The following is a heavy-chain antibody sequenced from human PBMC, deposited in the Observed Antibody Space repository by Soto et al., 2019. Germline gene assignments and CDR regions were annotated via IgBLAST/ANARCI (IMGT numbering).Heavy chain of an antibody. CDR2: INPSSGGT. D-gene: IGHD6-13*01. CDR3: AKGGSSLAEWFGP. J-gene: IGHJ5*02. CDR1: GYPLTARY. Sequence: SPVKASCKASGYPLTARYLHWVQQAPVRGLEWMGWINPSSGGTKEAQKFRGRVTMTRDTSISAAYMELSRLTSDDTAVYYWAKGGSSLAEWFGPWGQRALVTVSS. V-gene: IGHV1-2*02.